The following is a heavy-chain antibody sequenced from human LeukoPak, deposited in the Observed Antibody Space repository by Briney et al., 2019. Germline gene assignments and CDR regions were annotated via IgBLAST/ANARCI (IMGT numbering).Heavy chain of an antibody. D-gene: IGHD3-10*01. Sequence: PGGSLRLSCAASGFTFSSYGMHWVRQAPGKGLEWVAFIRYDGSNKYYADSVKGRFTISRDNSKNTLYLQMNSLRAEDTAVYYCAKEAKGSGSYRHFDYWGQGTLVTVSS. V-gene: IGHV3-30*02. J-gene: IGHJ4*02. CDR3: AKEAKGSGSYRHFDY. CDR2: IRYDGSNK. CDR1: GFTFSSYG.